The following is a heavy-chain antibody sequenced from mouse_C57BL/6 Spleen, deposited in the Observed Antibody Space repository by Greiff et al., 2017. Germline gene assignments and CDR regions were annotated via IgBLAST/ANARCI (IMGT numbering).Heavy chain of an antibody. CDR2: ISYDGSN. CDR3: ARPLYSDYDEGWYFDV. J-gene: IGHJ1*03. V-gene: IGHV3-6*01. CDR1: GYSITSGYY. D-gene: IGHD2-4*01. Sequence: EVKLQESGPGLVKPSQSLSLTCSVTGYSITSGYYWNWIRQFPGNKLEWMGYISYDGSNNYNPSLKNRISITRDTSKNQFFLKLNSVTTEDTATYYCARPLYSDYDEGWYFDVWGTGTTVTVSS.